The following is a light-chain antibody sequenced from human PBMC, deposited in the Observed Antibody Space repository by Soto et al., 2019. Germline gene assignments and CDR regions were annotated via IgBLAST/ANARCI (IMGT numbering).Light chain of an antibody. CDR1: SSDVGAYNY. Sequence: QSALTQPPSASGSPGQSVTISCTGTSSDVGAYNYVSWYQFHAGKAPKLIVYEVSKRPSDVPDRFSASKSGNTASLTVSGLQTEDEADYDGSSYAGSNNYVFGIGTKVTVL. CDR2: EVS. V-gene: IGLV2-8*01. CDR3: SSYAGSNNYV. J-gene: IGLJ1*01.